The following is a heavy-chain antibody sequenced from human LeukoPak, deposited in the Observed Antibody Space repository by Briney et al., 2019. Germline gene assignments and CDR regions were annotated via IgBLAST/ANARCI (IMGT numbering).Heavy chain of an antibody. J-gene: IGHJ4*02. D-gene: IGHD3-9*01. CDR2: VHNDGDTK. CDR1: GFTFSSYY. Sequence: GGSLRLSCAASGFTFSSYYMHWVRQAPGKCLEWVAVVHNDGDTKYFGDSVKGRFTISRDNAKNTLYLQMNSLRAEDTAVYYCATGTGYYYDRWGQGTLVTVAS. CDR3: ATGTGYYYDR. V-gene: IGHV3-30*02.